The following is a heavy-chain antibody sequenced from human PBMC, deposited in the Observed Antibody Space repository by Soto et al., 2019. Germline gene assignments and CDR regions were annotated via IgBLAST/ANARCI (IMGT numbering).Heavy chain of an antibody. D-gene: IGHD3-16*01. CDR3: ARHRDFGLPLYFDY. V-gene: IGHV4-59*08. CDR2: IYYSGST. CDR1: GGSISSYY. Sequence: SETLSLTCTVSGGSISSYYWSWIRQPPGKGLEWIGYIYYSGSTNYNPSLKSRVTISVDTSKNQFSLKLSSVTAADTAVYYCARHRDFGLPLYFDYWGQGTLVTVSS. J-gene: IGHJ4*02.